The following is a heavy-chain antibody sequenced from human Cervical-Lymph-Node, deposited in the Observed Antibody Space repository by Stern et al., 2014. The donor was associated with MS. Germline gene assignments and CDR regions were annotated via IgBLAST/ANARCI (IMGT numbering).Heavy chain of an antibody. CDR3: ARDTSSPERSDW. V-gene: IGHV3-53*01. CDR2: ITHVGST. D-gene: IGHD1-1*01. CDR1: GFTVSRDY. Sequence: EVQLLQSGGGVIQPGGSLRLSCTASGFTVSRDYMTWVRQAPGKGLEWVSLITHVGSTFYTDSVKGRFTISRDDSKNPVYLHMTSLRAEDTAMYYCARDTSSPERSDWWGQGTLVTVSS. J-gene: IGHJ4*02.